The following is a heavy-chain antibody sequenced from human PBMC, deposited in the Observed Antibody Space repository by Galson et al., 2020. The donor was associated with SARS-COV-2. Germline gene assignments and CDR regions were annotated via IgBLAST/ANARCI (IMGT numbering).Heavy chain of an antibody. CDR1: GFSFRSYS. V-gene: IGHV3-30*18. J-gene: IGHJ4*02. Sequence: GGSLRLSCAASGFSFRSYSMHWVRQAPGKGLEWVTVISFDGDKRYYADSVKGRFTISRDNSKHTLYLQMNSLTAKDTAVYYCAKDGAATRDYYCDYWGQGTLVTISS. D-gene: IGHD2-15*01. CDR2: ISFDGDKR. CDR3: AKDGAATRDYYCDY.